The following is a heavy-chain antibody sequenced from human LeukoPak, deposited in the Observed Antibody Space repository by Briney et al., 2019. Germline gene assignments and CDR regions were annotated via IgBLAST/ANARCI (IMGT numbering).Heavy chain of an antibody. CDR3: ARAPFYYDTSGYLDY. Sequence: ALVKVSCKASGYTFTSYYMHWVRQAPGQGLEWMGIINPSGGSTSYAQKFQGRVTMTRDTSTSTVYMELSSLRSEDTAVYYCARAPFYYDTSGYLDYWGQGTLVTVSS. J-gene: IGHJ4*02. D-gene: IGHD3-22*01. V-gene: IGHV1-46*01. CDR2: INPSGGST. CDR1: GYTFTSYY.